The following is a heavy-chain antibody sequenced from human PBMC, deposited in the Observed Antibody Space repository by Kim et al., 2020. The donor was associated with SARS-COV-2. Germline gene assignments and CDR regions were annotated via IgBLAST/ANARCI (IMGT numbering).Heavy chain of an antibody. J-gene: IGHJ4*02. CDR3: AREPPYYYDSSGYYNDY. D-gene: IGHD3-22*01. V-gene: IGHV1-69*01. Sequence: FQGRVTITADESTSTAYMELSSLRSEDTAVYYCAREPPYYYDSSGYYNDYWGQGTLVTVSS.